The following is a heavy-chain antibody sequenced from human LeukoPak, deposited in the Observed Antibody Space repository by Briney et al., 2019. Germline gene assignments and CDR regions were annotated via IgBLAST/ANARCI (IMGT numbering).Heavy chain of an antibody. J-gene: IGHJ4*02. V-gene: IGHV3-48*03. CDR2: ISGSGSTI. CDR3: ARVERNYVLDY. D-gene: IGHD1-7*01. CDR1: GFTFSSFE. Sequence: GGSLRLSCAASGFTFSSFEMNWVRQAPGKGLEWLSYISGSGSTIYYADSVKGRFTISRDNAKNSLYLQMNSLRAEDTAAYYCARVERNYVLDYWGQGTLVTVSS.